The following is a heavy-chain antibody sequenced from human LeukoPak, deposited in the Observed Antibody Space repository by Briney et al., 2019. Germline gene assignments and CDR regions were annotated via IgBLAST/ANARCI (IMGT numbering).Heavy chain of an antibody. CDR2: IIPIFGTA. CDR3: ARAYYDILTGQDY. J-gene: IGHJ4*02. V-gene: IGHV1-69*05. CDR1: GGTFSSYA. D-gene: IGHD3-9*01. Sequence: ASVKVSCKASGGTFSSYAISWVRQAPGQGLEWMGGIIPIFGTANYAQKFQGRVTITTDESTSTAYMELRSLRSDDTAVYYCARAYYDILTGQDYWGQGTLVTVSS.